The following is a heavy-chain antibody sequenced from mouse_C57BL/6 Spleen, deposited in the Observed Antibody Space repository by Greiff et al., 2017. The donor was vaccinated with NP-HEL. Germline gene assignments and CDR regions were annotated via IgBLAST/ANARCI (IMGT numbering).Heavy chain of an antibody. CDR3: ARGGENYYGSSSYWAMDY. CDR1: GYTFTDYN. D-gene: IGHD1-1*01. CDR2: INPNNGGT. V-gene: IGHV1-22*01. Sequence: EVQLQQSGPELVKPGASVKMSCKASGYTFTDYNMHWVKQSHGKSLEWIGYINPNNGGTSYNQKFKGKATLTVNKSSSTAYMELRSLTSEDSAFEYCARGGENYYGSSSYWAMDYWGQGTSVTVSS. J-gene: IGHJ4*01.